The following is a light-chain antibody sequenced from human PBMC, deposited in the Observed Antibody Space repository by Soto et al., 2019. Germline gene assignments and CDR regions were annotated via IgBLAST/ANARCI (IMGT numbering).Light chain of an antibody. CDR3: QQYGSSPRWT. V-gene: IGKV3-20*01. J-gene: IGKJ1*01. CDR2: GAS. CDR1: QSVSSSY. Sequence: EIVLTQSPGTLSLSPGERATLSCRASQSVSSSYLAWYQQKPGQAPRLLIYGASSRATGIPDRFSGSGSGTELTLTISRLEPEDFAVDYCQQYGSSPRWTFGQGTKVEIK.